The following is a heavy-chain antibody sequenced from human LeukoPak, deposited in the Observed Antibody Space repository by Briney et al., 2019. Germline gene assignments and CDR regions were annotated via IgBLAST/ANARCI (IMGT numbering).Heavy chain of an antibody. CDR3: ARHLPSGSPLRGWFDP. V-gene: IGHV4-38-2*02. Sequence: PSETLSLTCTVSGYSISSGYFWGWIRQPPGKGLEWIGSIYHSGSTSYNPSLKGRLTISVDTSKNQFSLKVSSVTAADTAVYYCARHLPSGSPLRGWFDPWGQGTLVTASS. J-gene: IGHJ5*02. CDR2: IYHSGST. CDR1: GYSISSGYF. D-gene: IGHD3-10*01.